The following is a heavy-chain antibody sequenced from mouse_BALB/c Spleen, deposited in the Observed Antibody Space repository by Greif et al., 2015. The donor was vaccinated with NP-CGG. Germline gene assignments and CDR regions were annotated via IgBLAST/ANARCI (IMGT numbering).Heavy chain of an antibody. J-gene: IGHJ2*01. CDR1: GYSFTSYW. CDR3: TREGLRLYYFDY. CDR2: IYPGNSDT. D-gene: IGHD2-4*01. Sequence: EVQLQESGTVLARPGASVKMSCKASGYSFTSYWMHWVKQRPGQGLEWIGAIYPGNSDTSYNQKFKGKAKLTAVTSASTAYMELSSLTNEDSAVYYCTREGLRLYYFDYWGQGTTLTVSS. V-gene: IGHV1-5*01.